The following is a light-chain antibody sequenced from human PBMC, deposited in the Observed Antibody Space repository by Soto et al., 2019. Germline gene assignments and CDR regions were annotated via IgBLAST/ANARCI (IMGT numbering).Light chain of an antibody. V-gene: IGLV2-14*01. CDR3: NSYTTSSTYV. CDR2: EVT. J-gene: IGLJ1*01. Sequence: LTQPASVSGSPGQSITISCTGTSSDVGGYNYVSWYQHHPGEAPKLMIFEVTKRPSGVSNRFSGSKSGNTASLTISGLQAEDEADYFCNSYTTSSTYVFGSGTKVTVL. CDR1: SSDVGGYNY.